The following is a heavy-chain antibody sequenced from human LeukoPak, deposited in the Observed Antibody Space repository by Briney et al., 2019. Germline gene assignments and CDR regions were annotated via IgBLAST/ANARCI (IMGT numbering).Heavy chain of an antibody. CDR2: IWYTGSHK. V-gene: IGHV3-33*01. J-gene: IGHJ4*02. Sequence: GRSLRLSCAASGFTFSIYGMHWVRQAPGKGLEWVAVIWYTGSHKYYVDPVKGRFTISRDNSNNTPYLQMNSLRAEDTAVYYWAFGGEGFDYWGQGTLVTVSS. CDR1: GFTFSIYG. D-gene: IGHD3-3*01. CDR3: AFGGEGFDY.